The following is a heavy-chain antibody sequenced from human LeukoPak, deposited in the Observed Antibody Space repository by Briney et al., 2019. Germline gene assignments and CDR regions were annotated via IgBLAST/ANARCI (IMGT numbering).Heavy chain of an antibody. CDR2: ISGSGGST. J-gene: IGHJ4*02. Sequence: PGGSLRLSCAASGLTFSSYAMSWVRQAPGKGLEWVSAISGSGGSTYYADSVKGRFTISRDNSKNTLYLQMNSLRAEDTALYYCVRDRGYSTFDYWGQGILVTVSS. D-gene: IGHD5-18*01. CDR1: GLTFSSYA. V-gene: IGHV3-23*01. CDR3: VRDRGYSTFDY.